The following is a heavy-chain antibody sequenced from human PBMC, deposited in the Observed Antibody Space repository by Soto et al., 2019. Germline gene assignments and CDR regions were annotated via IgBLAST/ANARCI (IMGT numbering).Heavy chain of an antibody. V-gene: IGHV1-69*13. D-gene: IGHD2-21*01. CDR3: ARDSAVVDAVDS. CDR1: GGTFSSYA. CDR2: IIPIFGTA. J-gene: IGHJ3*02. Sequence: SVKVSCKASGGTFSSYAISWVRQAPGQGLEWMGGIIPIFGTANYAQKFQGRVTITADESTSTAYMELSSLRSEDTAVYYCARDSAVVDAVDSGGQGTMVTVSS.